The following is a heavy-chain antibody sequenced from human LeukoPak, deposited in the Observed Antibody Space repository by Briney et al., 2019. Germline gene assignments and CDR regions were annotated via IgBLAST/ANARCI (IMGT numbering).Heavy chain of an antibody. CDR2: IGGGGTT. Sequence: GGSLRLSCAASGLTFSTYAMRWIRQAPGKGLEWVSSIGGGGTTSYADSVKGRFTISRDLSKITVYLQMNSLRAEDTAVYYCAQDRGARYPFGMDGWGQGTTVTVSS. CDR3: AQDRGARYPFGMDG. D-gene: IGHD2-2*01. J-gene: IGHJ6*02. CDR1: GLTFSTYA. V-gene: IGHV3-23*01.